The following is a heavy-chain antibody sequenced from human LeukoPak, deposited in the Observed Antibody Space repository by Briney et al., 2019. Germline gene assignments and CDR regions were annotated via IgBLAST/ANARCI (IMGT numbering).Heavy chain of an antibody. D-gene: IGHD3-10*01. V-gene: IGHV4-4*02. CDR3: ARDHKEEWFGEFSYCFDP. CDR1: GGSISSSNW. CDR2: IYYSGST. Sequence: PSGTLSLTCAVSGGSISSSNWWSWVRPPPGKGLEWIGEIYYSGSTNYNPSLKSRVTISVDKSKNQFSLKLSSVTAADSAVYYCARDHKEEWFGEFSYCFDPWGQVTLVTVSS. J-gene: IGHJ5*02.